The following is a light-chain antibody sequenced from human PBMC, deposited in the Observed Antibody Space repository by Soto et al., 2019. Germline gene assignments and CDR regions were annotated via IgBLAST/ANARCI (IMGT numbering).Light chain of an antibody. CDR2: KAS. J-gene: IGKJ1*01. CDR3: QQYNCYPAT. V-gene: IGKV1-5*03. CDR1: KSISSW. Sequence: DIQMTQSPSPLSAPVGDRVTITCRASKSISSWLAWSQQKPGKAPKLLIYKASSLESGVPSRFSGSGSGTEFTLTISSLQPDDVATYYCQQYNCYPATFGQRTKVEIK.